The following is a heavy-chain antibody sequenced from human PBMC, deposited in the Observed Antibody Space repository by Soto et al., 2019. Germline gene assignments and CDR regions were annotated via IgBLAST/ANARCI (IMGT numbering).Heavy chain of an antibody. CDR3: ARSPGRGPPRGIDY. V-gene: IGHV1-69*02. Sequence: QVQLVQSGAEVKKPGSSVKVSCKASGGIFSSYTISWVRQAPGQGLEWMGRIIPILGIANYAQKFQGRVTITADKSTSTAYRELSSLRSEDTAVYYCARSPGRGPPRGIDYWGQGTLVTVSS. CDR1: GGIFSSYT. J-gene: IGHJ4*02. D-gene: IGHD3-10*01. CDR2: IIPILGIA.